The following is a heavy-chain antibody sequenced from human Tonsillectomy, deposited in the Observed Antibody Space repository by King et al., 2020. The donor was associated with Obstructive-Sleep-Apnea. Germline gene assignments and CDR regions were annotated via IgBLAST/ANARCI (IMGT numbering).Heavy chain of an antibody. V-gene: IGHV3-30*02. CDR1: GFTFSSYG. CDR2: IRYDGSDK. J-gene: IGHJ6*02. CDR3: ARGSDCSSGSCYLSYYGMDV. D-gene: IGHD2-15*01. Sequence: VQLVESGGGVVQPGRSLRLSCAASGFTFSSYGMHWVRPAPGKGLEWVCFIRYDGSDKYYADSVKGRVTISRDNSKNTLYLLLNNLRAEDTAVYYCARGSDCSSGSCYLSYYGMDVWSQGTTVTVYS.